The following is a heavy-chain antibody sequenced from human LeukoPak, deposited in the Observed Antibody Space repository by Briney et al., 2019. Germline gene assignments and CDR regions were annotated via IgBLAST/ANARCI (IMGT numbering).Heavy chain of an antibody. CDR1: GFTVSSNY. CDR3: ARDRYGDRYYFDY. J-gene: IGHJ4*03. D-gene: IGHD2-21*02. CDR2: IYSGGST. V-gene: IGHV3-66*01. Sequence: HPGRSLRLSCAASGFTVSSNYMSWVRQAPGKGLEWVSVIYSGGSTYYADYVKGRFTISRDNSKNTLYLQMNSLRAEDTAVYYCARDRYGDRYYFDYWGKGTTVTVSS.